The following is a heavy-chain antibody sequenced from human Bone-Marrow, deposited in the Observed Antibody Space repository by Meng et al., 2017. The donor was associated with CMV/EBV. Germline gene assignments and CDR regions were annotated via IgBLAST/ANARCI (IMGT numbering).Heavy chain of an antibody. CDR1: GFMFRSYW. D-gene: IGHD3-3*01. V-gene: IGHV3-74*01. CDR2: INNDGSDT. CDR3: ARFYPLRFLEWLYDN. Sequence: GGSLRLSCAASGFMFRSYWMHWVRQVPGKGLVWVSRINNDGSDTAYADSVKGRFTISRDNAKNSLYLQMNSLRAEDTAVYYCARFYPLRFLEWLYDNWGQGTLVTVSS. J-gene: IGHJ4*02.